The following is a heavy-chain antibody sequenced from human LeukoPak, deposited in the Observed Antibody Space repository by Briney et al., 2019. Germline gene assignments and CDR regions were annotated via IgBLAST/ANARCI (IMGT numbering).Heavy chain of an antibody. CDR2: INPNSGGT. D-gene: IGHD3-22*01. Sequence: ASVTVSCTASVYTFTCYYMHWVRQAPGQGLEWMGWINPNSGGTNYAQTFQGRVTMTRDTSISTAYMELSRLRSDDTAVYYCARGGDYDSSGYHHWFDPWGQGTLVTVSS. J-gene: IGHJ5*02. CDR3: ARGGDYDSSGYHHWFDP. V-gene: IGHV1-2*02. CDR1: VYTFTCYY.